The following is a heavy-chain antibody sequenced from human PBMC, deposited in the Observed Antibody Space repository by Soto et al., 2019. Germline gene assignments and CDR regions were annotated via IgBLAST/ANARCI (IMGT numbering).Heavy chain of an antibody. D-gene: IGHD3-16*02. J-gene: IGHJ4*02. CDR1: GVIFSSYG. V-gene: IGHV3-23*01. CDR2: ISGNGGTK. Sequence: EVQLLESGGGLVQPGGSLRLSCAASGVIFSSYGMSWVRQAPGKGLAWVSGISGNGGTKYYADSVKGRFTISRDNSKNTLYLQMNSLRAEDTAVYYCAKDTRLRLGDLSFDAFDSWGQGTLVTVSS. CDR3: AKDTRLRLGDLSFDAFDS.